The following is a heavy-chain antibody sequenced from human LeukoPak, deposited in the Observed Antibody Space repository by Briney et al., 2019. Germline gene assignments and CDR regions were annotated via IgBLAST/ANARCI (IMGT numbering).Heavy chain of an antibody. CDR2: ISGYNGKT. J-gene: IGHJ4*02. D-gene: IGHD6-19*01. CDR3: ARAYHSARQAYSSGWYSDY. V-gene: IGHV1-18*01. Sequence: ASVKVSCKASGYTFTNFGITWVRQAPGQGLEWMGWISGYNGKTNYAQNFQDRVTMTTDTSTRTAYMELRTLNYDDTAVYYCARAYHSARQAYSSGWYSDYWGQGTPLTVSS. CDR1: GYTFTNFG.